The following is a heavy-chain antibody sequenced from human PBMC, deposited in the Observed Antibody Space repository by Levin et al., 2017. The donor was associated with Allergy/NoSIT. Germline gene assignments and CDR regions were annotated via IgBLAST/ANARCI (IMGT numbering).Heavy chain of an antibody. CDR3: ARDGGAVAGNFDY. Sequence: GGSLRLSCAASGFTFSSYGMHWVRQAPGKGLEWVAVIWYDGSNKYYADSVKGRFIISRDNSKNTLYLQMNSLRAEDTAVYYCARDGGAVAGNFDYWGQGTLVTVSS. CDR2: IWYDGSNK. V-gene: IGHV3-33*01. D-gene: IGHD6-19*01. CDR1: GFTFSSYG. J-gene: IGHJ4*02.